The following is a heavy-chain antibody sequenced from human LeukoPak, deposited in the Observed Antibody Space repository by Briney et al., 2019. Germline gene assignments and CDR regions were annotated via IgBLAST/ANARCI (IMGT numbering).Heavy chain of an antibody. D-gene: IGHD1-26*01. CDR2: MYSSGST. J-gene: IGHJ4*02. Sequence: TSSETLSLTCTVSGGSVTSGSYYWSWIRQPPGKGLEWIGYMYSSGSTNYNPSLQSRVTISVDTSNNQFSLELSSVTAADTAMYYCARVRGRGTYFLDYWGQGTLVTVSS. V-gene: IGHV4-61*01. CDR1: GGSVTSGSYY. CDR3: ARVRGRGTYFLDY.